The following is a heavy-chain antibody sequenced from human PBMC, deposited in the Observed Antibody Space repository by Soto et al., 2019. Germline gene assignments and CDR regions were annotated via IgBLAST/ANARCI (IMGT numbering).Heavy chain of an antibody. CDR1: GYTFTSYA. D-gene: IGHD2-15*01. CDR3: ARGGGMVVAATRHYYYYYMDV. J-gene: IGHJ6*03. CDR2: INAGKGNT. V-gene: IGHV1-3*01. Sequence: ASVKVSCKASGYTFTSYAMHWVRQAPGQRLEWMGWINAGKGNTKYSQKFQGRVTITRDTSASTAYMELSSLRSEDTAVYYCARGGGMVVAATRHYYYYYMDVPGKLTTVTVSS.